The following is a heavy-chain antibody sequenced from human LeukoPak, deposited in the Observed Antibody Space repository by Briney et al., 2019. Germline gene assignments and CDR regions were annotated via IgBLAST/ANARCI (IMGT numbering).Heavy chain of an antibody. CDR1: GLTFSSYA. V-gene: IGHV3-48*01. Sequence: PGGSLRLSCAASGLTFSSYAMNWVRQAPGKGLEWVSYISSSSSTIYYADSVKGRFTISRDNAKNSLYLQMNSLRAEDTAVYYCARDPRLDWGQGTLVTVSS. J-gene: IGHJ4*02. CDR2: ISSSSSTI. D-gene: IGHD4-17*01. CDR3: ARDPRLD.